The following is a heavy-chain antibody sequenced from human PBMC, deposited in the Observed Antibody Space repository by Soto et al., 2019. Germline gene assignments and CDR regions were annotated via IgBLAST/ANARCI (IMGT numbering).Heavy chain of an antibody. CDR3: AKDIRSIWSKNWCGR. V-gene: IGHV3-23*01. Sequence: GGSLRLSCAASGDTFSSNAMSWIRQAPGKGLEWVSAISAGGGTTSYSDSVKGRFTISRDNSKNTLYLQMNTLKAEDTAVYYCAKDIRSIWSKNWCGRWGQGTLVTVSS. D-gene: IGHD6-6*01. J-gene: IGHJ5*02. CDR1: GDTFSSNA. CDR2: ISAGGGTT.